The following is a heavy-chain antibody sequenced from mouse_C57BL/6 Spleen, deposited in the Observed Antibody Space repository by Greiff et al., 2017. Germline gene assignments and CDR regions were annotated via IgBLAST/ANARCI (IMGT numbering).Heavy chain of an antibody. CDR3: ARDNYYGSSSYAMDY. Sequence: EVKLLESGPGLVKPSQTVFLTCTVTGISITTGNYRWSWIRQFPGNKLEWIGYIYYSGTITYNPSLTSRTTITRDTPKNQFFLEMNSLTAEDTATYYCARDNYYGSSSYAMDYWGQGTSVTVSS. CDR1: GISITTGNYR. J-gene: IGHJ4*01. V-gene: IGHV3-5*01. CDR2: IYYSGTI. D-gene: IGHD1-1*01.